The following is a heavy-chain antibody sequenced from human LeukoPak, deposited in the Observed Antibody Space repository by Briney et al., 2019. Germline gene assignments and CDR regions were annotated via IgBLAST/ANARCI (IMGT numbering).Heavy chain of an antibody. D-gene: IGHD3-22*01. CDR1: GFTFSKYW. CDR3: ALLPPDALDI. Sequence: GGSPRPSCAASGFTFSKYWMHWVRQAPGKGLVWVSRINSDGNSTSYADSVRGRFTISRDNAENTLYLHMNSLRDDDTAVYYCALLPPDALDIWGQGTVVTVSS. J-gene: IGHJ3*02. CDR2: INSDGNST. V-gene: IGHV3-74*01.